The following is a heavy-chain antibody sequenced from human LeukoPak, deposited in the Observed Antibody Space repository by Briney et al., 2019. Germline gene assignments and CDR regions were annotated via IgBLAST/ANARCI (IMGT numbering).Heavy chain of an antibody. Sequence: SETLSLTCTVSGGSISSYYWSWIRQPPGKGLEWIGYIYYSGSTNYNPSLKSRVTISVDTSKTQLSLKLSSVTAADTAVYYCASLDTAMGNFDYWGQGTLVTVSS. CDR2: IYYSGST. V-gene: IGHV4-59*01. CDR1: GGSISSYY. CDR3: ASLDTAMGNFDY. D-gene: IGHD5-18*01. J-gene: IGHJ4*02.